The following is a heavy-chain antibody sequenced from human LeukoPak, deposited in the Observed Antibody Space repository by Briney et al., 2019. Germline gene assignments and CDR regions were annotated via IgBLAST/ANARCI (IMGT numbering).Heavy chain of an antibody. V-gene: IGHV3-23*01. CDR3: AKRDSSGYYPYYFDY. CDR2: TSGSGGST. D-gene: IGHD3-22*01. CDR1: GFTFSSYD. Sequence: GGSLRLSCAASGFTFSSYDMSWVRQAPGKGPEWVSTTSGSGGSTYYADSVKGRFTISRDNSKNTLYLQMNGLRAEDTAVYYCAKRDSSGYYPYYFDYWGQGTLVTVSS. J-gene: IGHJ4*02.